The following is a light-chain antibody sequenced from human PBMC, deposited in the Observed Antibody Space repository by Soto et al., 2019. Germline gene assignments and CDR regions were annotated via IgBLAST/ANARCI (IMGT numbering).Light chain of an antibody. V-gene: IGLV1-44*01. CDR2: SNA. CDR3: AAWDDSLKAML. Sequence: QSVLTQPPSASGTPGQTVTISCSGSGSNIGENAVNWYQHLPGTAPQLLIYSNALRPSGVPHRFSGSKSGTAGSLAISGLQSEDEAHYYCAAWDDSLKAMLFGGGPSSPS. CDR1: GSNIGENA. J-gene: IGLJ3*02.